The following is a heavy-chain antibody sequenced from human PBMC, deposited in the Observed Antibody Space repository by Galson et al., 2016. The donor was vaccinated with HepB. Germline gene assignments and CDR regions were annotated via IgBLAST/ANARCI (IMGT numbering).Heavy chain of an antibody. D-gene: IGHD5-12*01. V-gene: IGHV4-59*01. Sequence: LSLTCTVSGGSIGSYYWSWIRQPPGKGLEWIGYIYYTGSTNKNPSLQSRVTISVDTSENKFSLKLKSVTAADTAVYYCARGAATIAGAFDYCGQGTLVTVSS. CDR1: GGSIGSYY. CDR3: ARGAATIAGAFDY. CDR2: IYYTGST. J-gene: IGHJ4*02.